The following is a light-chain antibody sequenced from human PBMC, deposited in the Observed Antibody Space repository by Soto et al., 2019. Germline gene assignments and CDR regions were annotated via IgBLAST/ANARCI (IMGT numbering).Light chain of an antibody. J-gene: IGKJ2*01. V-gene: IGKV3-20*01. Sequence: EVVLTQSPGTLSLSPGERATLSCMASQSVSNNYIAWYQQKPGQAPRLLIFGSSDRATGTPDRFSGSGSGTDFTLTISRLEPEDFAVYYCQQYGSSPPYTFGQGTKLEIK. CDR3: QQYGSSPPYT. CDR1: QSVSNNY. CDR2: GSS.